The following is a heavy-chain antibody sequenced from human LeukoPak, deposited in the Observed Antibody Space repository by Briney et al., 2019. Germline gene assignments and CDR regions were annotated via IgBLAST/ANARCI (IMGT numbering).Heavy chain of an antibody. V-gene: IGHV4-34*01. CDR2: INHSGST. J-gene: IGHJ6*02. CDR1: GGSFSGYY. Sequence: SETLSLTCAVYGGSFSGYYWSWIRQPPGKGLEWIGEINHSGSTNYNPSLKSRVTISVDTSKNQFSLKLSSVTAADTAVYYCARGVTMVRGVIIPYYYYGMDVRGQGTTVTVSS. CDR3: ARGVTMVRGVIIPYYYYGMDV. D-gene: IGHD3-10*01.